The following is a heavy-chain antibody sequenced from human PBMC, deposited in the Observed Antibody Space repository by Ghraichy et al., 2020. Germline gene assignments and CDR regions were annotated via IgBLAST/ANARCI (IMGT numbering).Heavy chain of an antibody. J-gene: IGHJ6*02. Sequence: ASVKVSCKASGYSFSIYGISWVRQAPGQGLEWMGWINAFTGNADYAQKLQGRVTMTTDTSTKIAYLELRSLTFDDTAIYFCARDRATVTTGSFFYYGMDVWGQGTTVTVSS. CDR1: GYSFSIYG. CDR3: ARDRATVTTGSFFYYGMDV. V-gene: IGHV1-18*04. D-gene: IGHD4-11*01. CDR2: INAFTGNA.